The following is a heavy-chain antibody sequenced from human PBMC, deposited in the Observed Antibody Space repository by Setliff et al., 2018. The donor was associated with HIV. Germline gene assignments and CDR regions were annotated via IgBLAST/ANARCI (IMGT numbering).Heavy chain of an antibody. CDR2: IYSDGST. CDR1: GFTVSSSY. V-gene: IGHV3-66*02. D-gene: IGHD3-10*01. J-gene: IGHJ4*02. Sequence: GGSLRLSCEASGFTVSSSYMAWVRQAPGKGLEWVSTIYSDGSTYHRDSVKGRFTLSRDNSKNTLYLQMGSLRPEDTAVYYCARLRPYNSALDYWGQGTLVTVSS. CDR3: ARLRPYNSALDY.